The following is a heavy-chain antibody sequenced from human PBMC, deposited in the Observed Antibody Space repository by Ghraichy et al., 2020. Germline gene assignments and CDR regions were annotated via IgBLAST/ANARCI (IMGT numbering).Heavy chain of an antibody. CDR2: VGTAGDP. Sequence: GGSLRLSCAASGFSFNIYDMHWLRQTTGKGLEWVSGVGTAGDPYYEGSVKGRFTISRENAKNSLYLQMNSLRVGDTAVYYCARAAGIAATGTPYYFDYWGQGTLVTVSS. J-gene: IGHJ4*02. D-gene: IGHD6-13*01. CDR1: GFSFNIYD. V-gene: IGHV3-13*05. CDR3: ARAAGIAATGTPYYFDY.